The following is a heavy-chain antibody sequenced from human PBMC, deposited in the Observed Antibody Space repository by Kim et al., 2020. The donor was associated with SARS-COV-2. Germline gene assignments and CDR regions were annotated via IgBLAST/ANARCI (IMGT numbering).Heavy chain of an antibody. CDR2: IWYDGSNK. CDR1: GFTFSSYG. Sequence: GGSLRLSCAASGFTFSSYGMHWVRQAPGKGLEWVAVIWYDGSNKYYADSVKGRFTISRDNSKNTLYLQMNSLRAEDTAVYYCARDREGSYYFNYYYYYGMDVWGQGTTVTVSS. V-gene: IGHV3-33*01. CDR3: ARDREGSYYFNYYYYYGMDV. J-gene: IGHJ6*02. D-gene: IGHD1-26*01.